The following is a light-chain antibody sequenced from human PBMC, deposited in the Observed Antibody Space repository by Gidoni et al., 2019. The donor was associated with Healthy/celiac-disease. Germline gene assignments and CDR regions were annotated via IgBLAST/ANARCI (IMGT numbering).Light chain of an antibody. Sequence: IQLTQSPSSLSASVGDRVTITCRASQSISSYLNWYQQKPGKAPKILIYAASSWQSGVPSRFSGSGSGTDFTLTISSLQPEDVATYYCQQSYSTPYTFGQXTKLEIK. CDR2: AAS. CDR3: QQSYSTPYT. J-gene: IGKJ2*01. V-gene: IGKV1-39*01. CDR1: QSISSY.